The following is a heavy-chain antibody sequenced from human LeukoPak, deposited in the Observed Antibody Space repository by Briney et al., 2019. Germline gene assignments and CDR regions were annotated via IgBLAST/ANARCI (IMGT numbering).Heavy chain of an antibody. D-gene: IGHD3-3*01. J-gene: IGHJ6*03. CDR1: GFTFSDYY. CDR2: ISSSNNYI. V-gene: IGHV3-21*01. Sequence: GGSLRLSCAASGFTFSDYYMNWIRQAPGKGLEWVSSISSSNNYIYYADSMKGRFTISRDNAKNSLYLQMNSLRAEDTAVYYCARVSGDFWSGYYSSHYMDVWGKGTTVTVSS. CDR3: ARVSGDFWSGYYSSHYMDV.